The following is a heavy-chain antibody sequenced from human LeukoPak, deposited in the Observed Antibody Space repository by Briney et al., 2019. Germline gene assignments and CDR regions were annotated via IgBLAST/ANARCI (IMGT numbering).Heavy chain of an antibody. Sequence: GGSLRLSCAASGFTFSGYEMHWVRQAPGKGLEWVSCIIDSGSTIYYADSVKGRFTISRDNARNSLYLQMNSLRAEDTAIYYCARDGPGYSFDYWGQGTLVTVSP. CDR3: ARDGPGYSFDY. J-gene: IGHJ4*02. CDR1: GFTFSGYE. V-gene: IGHV3-48*03. D-gene: IGHD5-18*01. CDR2: IIDSGSTI.